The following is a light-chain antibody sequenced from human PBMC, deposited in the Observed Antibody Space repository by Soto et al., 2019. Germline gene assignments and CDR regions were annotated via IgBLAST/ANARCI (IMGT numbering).Light chain of an antibody. Sequence: DIQMTQSPSSLSASVGDRVTITCRASQGISNYLAWYQQKPGKVPKLLIYGASTLQSGVPSRFSGSGSGTDFTLTISSLQPEDVATYYCQKYNSALTFGGGTKVDIK. CDR2: GAS. CDR3: QKYNSALT. V-gene: IGKV1-27*01. CDR1: QGISNY. J-gene: IGKJ4*01.